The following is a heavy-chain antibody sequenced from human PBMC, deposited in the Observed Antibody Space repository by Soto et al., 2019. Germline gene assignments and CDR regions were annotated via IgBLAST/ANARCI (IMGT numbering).Heavy chain of an antibody. Sequence: PGGSLRLSCAASGFTFSSYAMSWVRQAPGKGLEWVSAISGSGGSTYYADSVKGRFTISRDNSKNTLYLQMNSLRAEDTAVYYCATLYPYSSRWYEGRGYLDYWGQGSLVTVSS. CDR3: ATLYPYSSRWYEGRGYLDY. J-gene: IGHJ4*02. D-gene: IGHD6-13*01. CDR2: ISGSGGST. V-gene: IGHV3-23*01. CDR1: GFTFSSYA.